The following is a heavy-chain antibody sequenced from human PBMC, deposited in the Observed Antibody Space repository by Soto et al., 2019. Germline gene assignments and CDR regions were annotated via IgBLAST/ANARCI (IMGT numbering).Heavy chain of an antibody. J-gene: IGHJ6*02. CDR2: IYPGDSDT. CDR3: ARRGVAARPDYYGMDV. Sequence: PGGSLKISCKGSGYSFTSYWIGWVRQMPGKGLEWMGIIYPGDSDTRYSPSFQGQVTISADKSISTAYLQWSSLKASDTAMYYCARRGVAARPDYYGMDVWGQGTTVTVSS. D-gene: IGHD6-6*01. V-gene: IGHV5-51*01. CDR1: GYSFTSYW.